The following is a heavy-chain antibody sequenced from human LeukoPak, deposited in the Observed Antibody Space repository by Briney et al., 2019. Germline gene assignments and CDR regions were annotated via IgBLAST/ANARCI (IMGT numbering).Heavy chain of an antibody. CDR2: IYYSGST. V-gene: IGHV4-59*01. J-gene: IGHJ4*02. CDR3: ARGRLAVAGNYFGY. D-gene: IGHD6-19*01. Sequence: SGTLCLSCAVSGGSISSYYRSWIRQPPGKGLEWIGYIYYSGSTNYNPSLKSRVTISVDTSKNHFSLKLSSVTAADTAVYYCARGRLAVAGNYFGYWGEGTLVTVSS. CDR1: GGSISSYY.